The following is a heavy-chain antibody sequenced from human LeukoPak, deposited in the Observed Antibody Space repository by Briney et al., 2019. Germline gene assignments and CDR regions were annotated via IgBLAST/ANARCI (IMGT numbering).Heavy chain of an antibody. V-gene: IGHV3-48*02. CDR3: ARDLAYGFDY. D-gene: IGHD3-10*01. CDR1: GFTFSSYT. J-gene: IGHJ4*02. Sequence: GGSLRLSCAASGFTFSSYTMNWVRQAPGKGLEWVSYIGYSVSTIYYADSVKGRFTISRDNAKNSLYLQMNSLRDEDTAVCYCARDLAYGFDYWGQGTLSPSPQ. CDR2: IGYSVSTI.